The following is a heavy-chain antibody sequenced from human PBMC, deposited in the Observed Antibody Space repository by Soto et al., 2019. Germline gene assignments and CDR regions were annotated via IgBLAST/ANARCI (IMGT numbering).Heavy chain of an antibody. CDR1: GFTFSSYA. CDR3: SSNNSHDLQYF. Sequence: GGSLRLSCAASGFTFSSYAMSWVRQAPGKGLAWVSGISVSGGSTYYADSVKGRFTISRDNSKNTLYLQMNSLRAEDTAVYYCSSNNSHDLQYFCGQGSLVPGSS. J-gene: IGHJ4*02. CDR2: ISVSGGST. V-gene: IGHV3-23*01. D-gene: IGHD4-4*01.